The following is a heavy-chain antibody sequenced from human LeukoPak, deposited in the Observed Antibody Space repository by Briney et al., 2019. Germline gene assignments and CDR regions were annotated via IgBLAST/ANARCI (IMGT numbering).Heavy chain of an antibody. CDR1: GFTVSSNY. D-gene: IGHD3-9*01. J-gene: IGHJ4*02. Sequence: GGSLRLSCAASGFTVSSNYMSWVRQAPGKGLEWVSVIYSGGSTYYADSVKGRFTISRYNSKNTLYLQMNSLRAEDTAVYYCARHGWYYDILTGYRRGYYFDYWGQGTLVTVSS. CDR2: IYSGGST. CDR3: ARHGWYYDILTGYRRGYYFDY. V-gene: IGHV3-53*04.